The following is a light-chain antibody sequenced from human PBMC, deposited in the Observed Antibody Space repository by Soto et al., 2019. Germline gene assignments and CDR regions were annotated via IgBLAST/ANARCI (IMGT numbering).Light chain of an antibody. CDR3: QQSYSTTWT. Sequence: DIQMTQSPSTLSASVGDTVTITCRASQRMSGWLAWHQQKPGKAPKLLIYAASSLQSGVPSRFSGSGSETDFTLTISSLQPEDFATYSCQQSYSTTWTFGQGTKVDIK. CDR2: AAS. CDR1: QRMSGW. J-gene: IGKJ1*01. V-gene: IGKV1-39*01.